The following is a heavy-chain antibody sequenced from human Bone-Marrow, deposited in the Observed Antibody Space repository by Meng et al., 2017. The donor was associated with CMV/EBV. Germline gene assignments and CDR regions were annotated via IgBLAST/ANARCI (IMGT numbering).Heavy chain of an antibody. J-gene: IGHJ6*02. CDR3: ARDRYAPGYYYGMDV. V-gene: IGHV1-69*05. CDR1: GGTFSSYA. CDR2: IIPIFGTA. D-gene: IGHD3-10*01. Sequence: SVKVSCKASGGTFSSYAISWVRQAPGQGLEWMGWIIPIFGTANYAQKFQGRVTITTDESTSTAYMELSSLRSEDTAVYYCARDRYAPGYYYGMDVWGQGTTVTVSS.